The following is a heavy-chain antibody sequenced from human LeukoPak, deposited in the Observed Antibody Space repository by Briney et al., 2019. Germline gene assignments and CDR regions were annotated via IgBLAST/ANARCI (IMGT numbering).Heavy chain of an antibody. CDR3: AREIPGIAAAGTLDY. V-gene: IGHV3-7*01. Sequence: GGSLRLSCGASGFTFSSYWMSWVRQAPGKGLEWVANIKQDGSEKYYVDSVKGRFTISRDNAKNSLYLQMNSLRAEDTAVYYCAREIPGIAAAGTLDYWGQGTLVTVSS. J-gene: IGHJ4*02. D-gene: IGHD6-13*01. CDR2: IKQDGSEK. CDR1: GFTFSSYW.